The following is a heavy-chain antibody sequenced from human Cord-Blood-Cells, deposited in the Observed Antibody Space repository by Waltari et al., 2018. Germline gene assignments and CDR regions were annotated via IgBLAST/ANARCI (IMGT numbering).Heavy chain of an antibody. Sequence: EVQLVESGGGLVKPGGSLRLPCAASGFTFSSYSMNCSRQAPGKGLEWFSSISSSSIYIYYADSVKCRFTISRDTAKNSLYLQMTSLRAEDTAVYYCARLLWFGEPYFDYWGQGTLVTVSS. CDR1: GFTFSSYS. J-gene: IGHJ4*02. D-gene: IGHD3-10*01. V-gene: IGHV3-21*01. CDR3: ARLLWFGEPYFDY. CDR2: ISSSSIYI.